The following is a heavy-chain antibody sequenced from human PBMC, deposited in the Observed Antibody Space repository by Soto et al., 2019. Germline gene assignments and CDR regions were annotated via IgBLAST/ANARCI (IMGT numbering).Heavy chain of an antibody. CDR1: GGSISSSSYY. Sequence: QLQLQESGPGLVKPSETLSLTCTVSGGSISSSSYYWGWIRQPPGKGLEWIGSIYYSGSTYYNPSLKSRVTISADTSTNPFSLKLSSVTAADTAVYYCARLGSSWLNLFDPWGQGTLVTVSS. J-gene: IGHJ5*02. CDR2: IYYSGST. CDR3: ARLGSSWLNLFDP. V-gene: IGHV4-39*01. D-gene: IGHD6-13*01.